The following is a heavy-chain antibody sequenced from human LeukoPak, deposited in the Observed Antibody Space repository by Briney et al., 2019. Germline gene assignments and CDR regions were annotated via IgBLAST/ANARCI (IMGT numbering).Heavy chain of an antibody. V-gene: IGHV4-4*07. Sequence: SETLSLTCTVSGGSISSYYWSWIRQPAGKGLEWIARIYTSGSTNYNPSLKSRVTMSVDTSKNQFSLKLSSVTAADTAVYYCARQGYCSGGACFPYFFDYWGQGTLVTVSS. D-gene: IGHD2-15*01. CDR3: ARQGYCSGGACFPYFFDY. CDR2: IYTSGST. CDR1: GGSISSYY. J-gene: IGHJ4*02.